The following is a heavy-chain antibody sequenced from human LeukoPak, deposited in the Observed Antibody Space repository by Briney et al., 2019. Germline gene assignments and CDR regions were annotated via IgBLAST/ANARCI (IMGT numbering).Heavy chain of an antibody. CDR3: ARLVGRILTFTPRYFDY. Sequence: GESLKISCKASGYSFTSYWIGWVRQMPGKGLEWMGIVWPDDSDTRYSSSFQGQVTISVDKSTSTAYLQWSSLKASDTAMYYCARLVGRILTFTPRYFDYWGQGTLVTVSS. CDR1: GYSFTSYW. J-gene: IGHJ4*02. V-gene: IGHV5-51*01. D-gene: IGHD2-2*01. CDR2: VWPDDSDT.